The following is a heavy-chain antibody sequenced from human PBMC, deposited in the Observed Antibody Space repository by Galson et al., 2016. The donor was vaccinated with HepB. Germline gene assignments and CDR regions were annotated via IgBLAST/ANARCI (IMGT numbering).Heavy chain of an antibody. J-gene: IGHJ4*02. CDR3: ARGGGRGGSDY. V-gene: IGHV1-18*01. Sequence: SVKVSCKAFGYTFSSYGISWVRQAPGQGLEWMGWISVHTGNTNYAQKFQGRVTMTTDISTSTAFMELGSLRSDDTAGYYCARGGGRGGSDYWGQGTLVTVSS. CDR1: GYTFSSYG. D-gene: IGHD1-26*01. CDR2: ISVHTGNT.